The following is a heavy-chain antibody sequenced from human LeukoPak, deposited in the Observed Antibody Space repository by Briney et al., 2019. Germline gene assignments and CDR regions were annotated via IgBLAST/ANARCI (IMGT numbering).Heavy chain of an antibody. CDR3: ARAVAGLYFDY. CDR1: GFIVSRND. D-gene: IGHD6-19*01. CDR2: LYSDGKK. Sequence: GGSLRLSCAVSGFIVSRNDMTWVRQAPGKGLEWVSLLYSDGKKFYADSVKGRFTISRDNFKNTLNFQMNSLRADDTAVYYCARAVAGLYFDYWGQGTLVTVSS. V-gene: IGHV3-53*01. J-gene: IGHJ4*02.